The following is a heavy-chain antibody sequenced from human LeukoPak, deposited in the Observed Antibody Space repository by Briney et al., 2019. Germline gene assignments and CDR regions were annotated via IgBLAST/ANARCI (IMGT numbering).Heavy chain of an antibody. CDR3: AKVARYCSGGSCYKLVYFDY. CDR1: GFTFSSYA. CDR2: ISYDGPNK. D-gene: IGHD2-15*01. Sequence: GGSLRLSCAASGFTFSSYAMHWVRRAPGKGLEWVAVISYDGPNKNYADSVKGRFTISRDNSKNTLYLQMNSLRAEDTAVYYCAKVARYCSGGSCYKLVYFDYWGQGTLVTVSS. J-gene: IGHJ4*02. V-gene: IGHV3-30*04.